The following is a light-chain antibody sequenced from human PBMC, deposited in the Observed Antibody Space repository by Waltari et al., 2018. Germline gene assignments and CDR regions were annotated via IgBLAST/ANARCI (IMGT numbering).Light chain of an antibody. CDR3: QQYGTSPYT. J-gene: IGKJ2*01. V-gene: IGKV3-20*01. CDR1: QSVSRSY. Sequence: EVLLTQSPGTLYLSPGERVTLSCRASQSVSRSYLAWYQQTSGQAPRLLIYGASSRATGNPDRFSGSGSGTDFTLTISRLEPEDFAVYYCQQYGTSPYTFGQGTKLEIK. CDR2: GAS.